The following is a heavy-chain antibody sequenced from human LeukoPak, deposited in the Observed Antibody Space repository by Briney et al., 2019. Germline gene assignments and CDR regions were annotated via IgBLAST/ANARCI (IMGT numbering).Heavy chain of an antibody. CDR1: GYTFTSYY. V-gene: IGHV1-69*13. Sequence: SVKVSCKASGYTFTSYYMHWVRQAPGQGLEWMGAIIPIFGTANYAQKFQGRVTITADESTSTAYMELSSLRSEDTAVYYCARCSGYDSPYYYYYYMDVWGKGTTVTISS. CDR2: IIPIFGTA. J-gene: IGHJ6*03. CDR3: ARCSGYDSPYYYYYYMDV. D-gene: IGHD5-12*01.